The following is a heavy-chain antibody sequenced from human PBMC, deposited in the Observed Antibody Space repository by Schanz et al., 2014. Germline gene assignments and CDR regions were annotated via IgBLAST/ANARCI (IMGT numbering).Heavy chain of an antibody. CDR3: ATQYCSGTTCYTDSWDH. V-gene: IGHV3-33*03. CDR2: IWYDGSNK. D-gene: IGHD2-2*02. CDR1: GFTFSKYG. Sequence: QVQLVESGGGVVQPGRSLRLSCAASGFTFSKYGMHWVRQAPGKGLEWVAVIWYDGSNKDYADSVKGRFTISRDNAKDSLYLQMTSLRAEDTAVYYCATQYCSGTTCYTDSWDHWGQGTLVTISS. J-gene: IGHJ4*01.